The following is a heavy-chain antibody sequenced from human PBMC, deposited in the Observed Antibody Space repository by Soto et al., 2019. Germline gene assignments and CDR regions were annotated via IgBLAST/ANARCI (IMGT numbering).Heavy chain of an antibody. Sequence: SETLSLTCTVSGDSISSGGYYWSWIRQHPGKGLEWIGSIYYSGSTYYNPSLKSRLTTSVDRSENQFTLQLTSVTVADTAVYYCATSYGNAWYNYWGQGTQLTVSS. V-gene: IGHV4-31*03. CDR2: IYYSGST. J-gene: IGHJ4*02. D-gene: IGHD6-13*01. CDR3: ATSYGNAWYNY. CDR1: GDSISSGGYY.